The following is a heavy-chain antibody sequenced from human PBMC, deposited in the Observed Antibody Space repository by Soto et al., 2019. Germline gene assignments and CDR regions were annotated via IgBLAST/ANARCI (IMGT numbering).Heavy chain of an antibody. CDR3: AKLQDYDFWSGYYFPGY. J-gene: IGHJ4*02. V-gene: IGHV3-23*01. Sequence: PGGSLRLSCAASGFTFSSYAMSWVRQAPGKGLEWVSAISGSGGSTYYADSVKGRFTISRDNSKNTLYLQMNSLRAEDTAVYYCAKLQDYDFWSGYYFPGYWGQGTLVTVSS. CDR2: ISGSGGST. CDR1: GFTFSSYA. D-gene: IGHD3-3*01.